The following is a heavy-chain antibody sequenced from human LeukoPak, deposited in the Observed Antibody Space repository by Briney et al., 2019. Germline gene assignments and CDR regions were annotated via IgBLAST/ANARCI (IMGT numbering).Heavy chain of an antibody. CDR3: ARALRN. Sequence: SETLSLTCAVYGGSFSGYYWSWIRQPPGKGLEWIGEINHSGSTNYNPSLKSRVTISVDTSKNQFSLKLSSVTAADTAVYYCARALRNWGQGTLVTVSP. CDR1: GGSFSGYY. J-gene: IGHJ4*02. CDR2: INHSGST. V-gene: IGHV4-34*01.